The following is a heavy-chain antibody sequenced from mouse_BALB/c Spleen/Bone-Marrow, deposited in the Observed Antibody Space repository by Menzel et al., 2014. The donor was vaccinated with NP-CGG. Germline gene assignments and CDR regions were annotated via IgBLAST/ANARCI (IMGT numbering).Heavy chain of an antibody. J-gene: IGHJ1*01. V-gene: IGHV1-74*01. CDR3: ARGGYDGWYFDV. D-gene: IGHD2-2*01. CDR2: IHPSDSET. CDR1: DYSFTGYW. Sequence: QVQLQQSGAELVRPGASVKLSCRASDYSFTGYWVNWVKQRPGQGLEWIGMIHPSDSETRLNQKFKDKATLTVDKSSSTAYVQLSSPTSEDSAVYYCARGGYDGWYFDVWGAGTTVTVSS.